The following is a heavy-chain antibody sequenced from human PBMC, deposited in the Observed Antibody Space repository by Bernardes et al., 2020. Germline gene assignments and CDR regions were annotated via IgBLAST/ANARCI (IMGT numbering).Heavy chain of an antibody. CDR2: IYYSGST. J-gene: IGHJ6*03. CDR1: GGSISSGGYY. D-gene: IGHD3-22*01. V-gene: IGHV4-31*03. CDR3: ARVYSSGYYFASGYYYMDV. Sequence: LSLTCTVSGGSISSGGYYWSWIRQHPGKGLEWIGYIYYSGSTYYNPSLKSRVTISVDTSKNQFSLKLSSVTAADTAVYYCARVYSSGYYFASGYYYMDVWGKGTTVTVSS.